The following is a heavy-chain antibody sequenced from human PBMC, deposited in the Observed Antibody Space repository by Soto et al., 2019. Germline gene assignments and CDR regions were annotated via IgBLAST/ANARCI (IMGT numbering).Heavy chain of an antibody. CDR1: GFIFRSYW. CDR3: ARHVTGPFDY. V-gene: IGHV3-74*01. J-gene: IGHJ4*02. D-gene: IGHD7-27*01. Sequence: GGSLRLSCAASGFIFRSYWMHWVRQVPGKGLVWVSRIDSDGSSTYYADSVKGRFTISRDNAKNTVYLQMNSLRAEDTAVYYCARHVTGPFDYWGQGTLVTVSS. CDR2: IDSDGSST.